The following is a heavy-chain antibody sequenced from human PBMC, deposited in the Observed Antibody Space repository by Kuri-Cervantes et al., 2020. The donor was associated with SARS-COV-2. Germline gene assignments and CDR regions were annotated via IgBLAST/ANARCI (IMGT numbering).Heavy chain of an antibody. J-gene: IGHJ4*02. CDR2: INHSGST. CDR3: ARGRCYYGSGCPYFDY. CDR1: GGSFSVYY. V-gene: IGHV4-34*01. D-gene: IGHD3-10*01. Sequence: GSLRLSCAVYGGSFSVYYWGWIRQPPGKGLEWIGEINHSGSTNYNPSLKSRVTISVDTSKNQFSLQLNSVTAADTAVYYCARGRCYYGSGCPYFDYWGQGTLVTVSS.